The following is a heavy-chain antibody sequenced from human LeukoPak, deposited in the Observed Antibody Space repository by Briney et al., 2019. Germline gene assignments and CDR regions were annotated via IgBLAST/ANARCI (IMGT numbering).Heavy chain of an antibody. Sequence: GGSLRLSCAATEFTFRTYAMSWVRQAPGKGLEWVSSISDSGSSRYYGDSVKGRFTISRDNSKNTLFLQMNTLRADDTAVYYCAKKVLFDNYLDLWGQGTLVTVSS. CDR1: EFTFRTYA. CDR3: AKKVLFDNYLDL. D-gene: IGHD4-4*01. J-gene: IGHJ5*02. CDR2: ISDSGSSR. V-gene: IGHV3-23*01.